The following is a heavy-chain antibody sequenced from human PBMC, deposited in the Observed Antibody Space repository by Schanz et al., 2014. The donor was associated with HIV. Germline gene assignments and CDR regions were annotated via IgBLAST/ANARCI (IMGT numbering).Heavy chain of an antibody. D-gene: IGHD6-13*01. V-gene: IGHV3-NL1*01. CDR1: GFTFSSYG. CDR3: AKEEQQLGGVGGYHFDY. J-gene: IGHJ4*02. CDR2: ISASGGAT. Sequence: QVQLVESGGGVVQPGRSLRLSCAASGFTFSSYGMHWVRQSPGKGLEWVSGISASGGATYYADSVKGRFAISRDNSKNTLYLQMNSLRAEDTAVYYCAKEEQQLGGVGGYHFDYWGQGTLVTVSS.